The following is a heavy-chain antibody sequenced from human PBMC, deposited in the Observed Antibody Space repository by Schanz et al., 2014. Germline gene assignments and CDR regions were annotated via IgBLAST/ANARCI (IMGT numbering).Heavy chain of an antibody. CDR2: ISGSGETT. J-gene: IGHJ6*02. CDR1: GFTFSSYA. CDR3: ARERQQLVRWYYYYGMDV. Sequence: EVQVVESGGDLVQPGGSLRLSCAASGFTFSSYAMSWVRQAPGKGLEWVSAISGSGETTYYADSVKGRFTISRDNSKNALYLQMNSLRTEDTAVYYCARERQQLVRWYYYYGMDVWGQGTTVTVSS. V-gene: IGHV3-23*04. D-gene: IGHD6-13*01.